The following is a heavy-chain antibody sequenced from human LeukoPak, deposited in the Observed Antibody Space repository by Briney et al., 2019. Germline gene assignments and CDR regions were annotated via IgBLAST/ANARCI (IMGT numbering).Heavy chain of an antibody. D-gene: IGHD2-15*01. CDR1: GYTFTGYY. V-gene: IGHV1-2*06. J-gene: IGHJ6*02. CDR3: ARDRRGGETASVYYGMDV. Sequence: ASVKVSCKASGYTFTGYYMHWVRQAPGQGLEWMGRINPNSGGTNYAQKFQGRVTMTRDTSISTAYMELSRLRSEDTAVYYCARDRRGGETASVYYGMDVWGQGTMVTVSS. CDR2: INPNSGGT.